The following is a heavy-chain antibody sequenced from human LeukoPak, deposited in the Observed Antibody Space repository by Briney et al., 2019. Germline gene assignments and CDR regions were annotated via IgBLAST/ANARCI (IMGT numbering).Heavy chain of an antibody. Sequence: SETLSLTCAVYGGSFGGYYWSWIRQPPGKGLEWIGEINHSGSTNYNPSLKSRVTISVDTSKNQFSLKLSSVTAADTAVYYCARFEGARYSSGWHRNNWFDPWGQGTLVTVSS. J-gene: IGHJ5*02. CDR2: INHSGST. V-gene: IGHV4-34*01. D-gene: IGHD6-19*01. CDR3: ARFEGARYSSGWHRNNWFDP. CDR1: GGSFGGYY.